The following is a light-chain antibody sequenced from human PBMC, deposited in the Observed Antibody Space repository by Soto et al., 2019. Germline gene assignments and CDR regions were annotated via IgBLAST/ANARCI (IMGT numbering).Light chain of an antibody. J-gene: IGKJ1*01. Sequence: EVVMTQSPATLSVSPGERATLSCRASQSVSSNLAWYQQKPGQAPRLLIYGASTRATGIPARFSGSGSGTDVTLTISSLRSEDFAVFYCQQYNNLPRRPFGQGTK. CDR2: GAS. CDR3: QQYNNLPRRP. CDR1: QSVSSN. V-gene: IGKV3-15*01.